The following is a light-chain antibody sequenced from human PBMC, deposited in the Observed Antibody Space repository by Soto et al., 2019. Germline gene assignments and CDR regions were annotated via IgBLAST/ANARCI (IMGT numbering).Light chain of an antibody. Sequence: EIVMTQSPSTLSVSPGERATLSCRASQSVSSNLAWYQQKPGQAPRLLIYGASTRDTGIPARFSGSGSGTEVNLTISSLQSEDFALYYCQQYNNWPPYTFGQGTKLEIK. CDR3: QQYNNWPPYT. J-gene: IGKJ2*01. CDR1: QSVSSN. CDR2: GAS. V-gene: IGKV3-15*01.